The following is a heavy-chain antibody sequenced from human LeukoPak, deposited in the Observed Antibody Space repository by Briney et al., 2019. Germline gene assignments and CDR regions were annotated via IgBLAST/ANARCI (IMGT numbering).Heavy chain of an antibody. CDR1: GFTFSSYS. CDR2: ISWNSGSI. Sequence: GGSLRLSCAASGFTFSSYSMNWVRQAPGKGLEWVSGISWNSGSIGYADSVKGRFTISRDNAKNSLYLQMNSLRAEDMALYYCAKGDSSSWYVGFDPWGQGTLVTVSS. J-gene: IGHJ5*02. CDR3: AKGDSSSWYVGFDP. V-gene: IGHV3-9*03. D-gene: IGHD6-13*01.